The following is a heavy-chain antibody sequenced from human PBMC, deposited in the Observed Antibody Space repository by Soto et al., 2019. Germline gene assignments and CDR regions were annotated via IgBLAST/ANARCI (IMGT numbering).Heavy chain of an antibody. D-gene: IGHD1-1*01. V-gene: IGHV3-7*01. Sequence: PGGSLRLSCTTSGFTLSSYWMSWVRQAPGKGLEWVANIKQDGSEKYYVDSVRGRFTIPRDNAKNSLYLQMNILKAEDTAVYSCARGGTIWDYFDYWGQGALVTVSS. CDR2: IKQDGSEK. J-gene: IGHJ4*02. CDR3: ARGGTIWDYFDY. CDR1: GFTLSSYW.